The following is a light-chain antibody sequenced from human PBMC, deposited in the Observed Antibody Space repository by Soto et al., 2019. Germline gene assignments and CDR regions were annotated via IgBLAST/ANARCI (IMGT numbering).Light chain of an antibody. J-gene: IGKJ1*01. V-gene: IGKV3-20*01. Sequence: EIVMTQSPATLSVSPGERATLSCRASQSVSSSYLAWYQQKPGQAPRLLIYAASTRATGIPDRFSGSGSGTDFTLSISRLEPEDFAVYYCHQYGSSPQTFGQGTKVDIK. CDR2: AAS. CDR3: HQYGSSPQT. CDR1: QSVSSSY.